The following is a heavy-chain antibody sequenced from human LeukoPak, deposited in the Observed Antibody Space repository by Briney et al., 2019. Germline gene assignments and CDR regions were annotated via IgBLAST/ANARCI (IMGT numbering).Heavy chain of an antibody. CDR2: ISWNSGSI. CDR1: GFTLNRYW. J-gene: IGHJ4*02. Sequence: GGSLRLSCAASGFTLNRYWMSWVRQAPGKGLEWVSGISWNSGSIGYADSVKGRFTISRDNAKNSLCLQMNSLRAEDTALYYCAKDLGYSSNNWGQGTLVTVSS. CDR3: AKDLGYSSNN. V-gene: IGHV3-9*01. D-gene: IGHD6-13*01.